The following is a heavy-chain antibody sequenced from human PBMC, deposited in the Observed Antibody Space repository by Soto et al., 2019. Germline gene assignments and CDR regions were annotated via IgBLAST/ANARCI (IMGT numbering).Heavy chain of an antibody. CDR1: GGSIRTPDW. CDR3: ARQRTTVVTQAYFDH. CDR2: IYHSGTP. V-gene: IGHV4-4*02. D-gene: IGHD4-17*01. J-gene: IGHJ4*02. Sequence: SETLSLTCNVSGGSIRTPDWWSWVRQTPEKGLEWIGEIYHSGTPNYNPSLKSRVSMSVDTSKNQFSLTLNSVTAADAAVYYCARQRTTVVTQAYFDHWGQGTLVTVSS.